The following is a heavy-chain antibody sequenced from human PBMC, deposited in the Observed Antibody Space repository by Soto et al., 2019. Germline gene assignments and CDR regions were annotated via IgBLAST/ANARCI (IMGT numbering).Heavy chain of an antibody. CDR1: GGFISSSNCY. CDR2: IYHSGST. CDR3: ARPVGVEQQLVHDAFDL. J-gene: IGHJ3*01. D-gene: IGHD6-13*01. V-gene: IGHV4-39*01. Sequence: QLQLQESGPGLVKPSETLSLTCTVSGGFISSSNCYWGWIRQPPGKGLEWIGSIYHSGSTYYNPSLKSLVTIYVDTSKNQFSLKVNSVTAADTAVYYCARPVGVEQQLVHDAFDLWGQGTMVAVSS.